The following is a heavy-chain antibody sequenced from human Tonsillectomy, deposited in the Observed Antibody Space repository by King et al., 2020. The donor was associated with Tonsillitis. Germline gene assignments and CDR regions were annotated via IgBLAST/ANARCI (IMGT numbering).Heavy chain of an antibody. Sequence: TLKESGPARVKPTQTLTLTCTFSGLSVTTGGLRVSWIRQPPGKALEWLARIGWDDEKFYSTSLKTRLTISKDAYKNQVVLTMTNMDPVDTATYYCARMAGWGSYWYLDLWGRGTLVTVSS. D-gene: IGHD6-19*01. CDR3: ARMAGWGSYWYLDL. CDR1: GLSVTTGGLR. V-gene: IGHV2-70*04. J-gene: IGHJ2*01. CDR2: IGWDDEK.